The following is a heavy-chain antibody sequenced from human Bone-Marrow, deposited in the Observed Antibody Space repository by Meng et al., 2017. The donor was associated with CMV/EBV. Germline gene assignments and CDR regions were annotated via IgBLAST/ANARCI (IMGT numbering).Heavy chain of an antibody. D-gene: IGHD5-24*01. J-gene: IGHJ4*02. CDR2: MNPNSGNT. V-gene: IGHV1-8*01. Sequence: ASVKVSCKASGYTFTSYDINWVRQATGQGLEWMGWMNPNSGNTGYAQKFQGRVTITTDESTSTAYMELSSLRSEDTAVYYCARGNRVEMATIMRPGPYYFDYWGQGTLVTVSS. CDR3: ARGNRVEMATIMRPGPYYFDY. CDR1: GYTFTSYD.